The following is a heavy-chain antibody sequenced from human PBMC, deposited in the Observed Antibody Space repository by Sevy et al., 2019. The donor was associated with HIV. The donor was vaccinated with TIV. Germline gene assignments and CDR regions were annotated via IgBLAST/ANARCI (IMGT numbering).Heavy chain of an antibody. Sequence: GGSLRLSCVASGFTVSSNYMSWVRQAPGKGLEWVSLIYSGGSTYYAYSVKGRCNLSRDNSKDTLYLQLTALSADDTAVYYCTRGPCSGDTCYSDYWGQGTLVTVSS. CDR1: GFTVSSNY. D-gene: IGHD2-15*01. J-gene: IGHJ4*02. CDR2: IYSGGST. CDR3: TRGPCSGDTCYSDY. V-gene: IGHV3-53*01.